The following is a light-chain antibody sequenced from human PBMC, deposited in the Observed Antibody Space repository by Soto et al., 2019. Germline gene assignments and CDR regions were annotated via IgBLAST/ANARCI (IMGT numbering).Light chain of an antibody. V-gene: IGKV3-11*01. CDR3: QQRSNWPPEVT. CDR2: DAS. J-gene: IGKJ3*01. CDR1: PSVLSS. Sequence: EIVLTQSPDTLSLSPGERATLSCRASPSVLSSLAWYQQTPGQAPRLLIYDASNRATGIPARFSGSGSGTDFTLTISSLEPEDFAVYYCQQRSNWPPEVTFGPGTKVDIK.